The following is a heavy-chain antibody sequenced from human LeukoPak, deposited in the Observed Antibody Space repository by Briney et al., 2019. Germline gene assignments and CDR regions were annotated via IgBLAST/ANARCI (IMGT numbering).Heavy chain of an antibody. V-gene: IGHV1-69*13. J-gene: IGHJ1*01. D-gene: IGHD3-16*01. CDR2: IIPIFGTA. CDR3: ARHTDDLGYFQH. Sequence: ASVKVSCKASGGTFSTYAISWVRQAPGQGLEWMGGIIPIFGTANYAQKFQGRVTITADESTSSAYMELSSLRSEDTAVYYCARHTDDLGYFQHWGQGTLVTVSS. CDR1: GGTFSTYA.